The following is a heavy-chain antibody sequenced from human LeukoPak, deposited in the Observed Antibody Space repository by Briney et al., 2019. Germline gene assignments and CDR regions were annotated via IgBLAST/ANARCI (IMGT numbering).Heavy chain of an antibody. V-gene: IGHV3-21*01. J-gene: IGHJ2*01. CDR3: AREYCSGGSCYSRPYWYFDL. CDR2: ISSSSRYI. Sequence: PGGSLRLSCAASGFTFSSYSMNWVRQAPGKGLEWVSSISSSSRYIYYADSVKGRFTISRDNAKYSLYLQLNSLRAEDTAVYYCAREYCSGGSCYSRPYWYFDLWGRGTLVTVSS. D-gene: IGHD2-15*01. CDR1: GFTFSSYS.